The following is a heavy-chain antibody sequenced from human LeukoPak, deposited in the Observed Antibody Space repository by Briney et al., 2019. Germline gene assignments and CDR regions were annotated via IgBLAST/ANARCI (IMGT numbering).Heavy chain of an antibody. Sequence: SETLSLTCTASGCTISSFFWSWIRQPPGKGLEWIGYVHASGSTKYNPSLKSRLIISVDMSKNQFSLKLRSVSVADTAVYYCARLAPGNYDILAGDPKVVFDYWGQGALATVSS. J-gene: IGHJ4*02. CDR2: VHASGST. V-gene: IGHV4-59*01. CDR3: ARLAPGNYDILAGDPKVVFDY. CDR1: GCTISSFF. D-gene: IGHD3-9*01.